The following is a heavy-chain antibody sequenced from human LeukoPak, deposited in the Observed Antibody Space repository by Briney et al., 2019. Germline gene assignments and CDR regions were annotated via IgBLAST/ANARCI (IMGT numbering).Heavy chain of an antibody. V-gene: IGHV4-4*02. D-gene: IGHD3/OR15-3a*01. J-gene: IGHJ4*02. Sequence: NPSGTLSLTCAVSGGSISSSNWWSWVRQPPGKGLEWIGEINHSGSTNYNPSLKSRVTISVDTSKNQFSLKLSSVTAADTAVYYCARARWRGTLGLWGQGTLVTVSS. CDR2: INHSGST. CDR1: GGSISSSNW. CDR3: ARARWRGTLGL.